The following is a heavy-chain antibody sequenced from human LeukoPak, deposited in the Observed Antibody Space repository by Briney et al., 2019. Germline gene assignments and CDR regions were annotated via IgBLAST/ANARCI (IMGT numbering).Heavy chain of an antibody. Sequence: ASVKVSCKASGYTFISYGISWVRQAPGQGLEWMGWISASNGNTKYAQKFQGRVTITRDTSASTAYMELSSLRSEDTAVYYCARDHGSSGFYYWGQGTLVTVSS. V-gene: IGHV1-18*01. CDR1: GYTFISYG. J-gene: IGHJ4*02. D-gene: IGHD3-22*01. CDR2: ISASNGNT. CDR3: ARDHGSSGFYY.